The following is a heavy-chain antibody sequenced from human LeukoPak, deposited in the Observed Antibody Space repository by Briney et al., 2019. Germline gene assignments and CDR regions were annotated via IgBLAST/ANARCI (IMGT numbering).Heavy chain of an antibody. CDR1: GGSISSYY. J-gene: IGHJ5*02. CDR2: INHSGST. V-gene: IGHV4-34*01. CDR3: ARGLRRNNWFDP. Sequence: PSETLSLTCTVSGGSISSYYWSWIRQPPGKGLEWIGEINHSGSTNYNPSLKSRVTISVDTSKNQFSLKLSSVTAADTAVYYCARGLRRNNWFDPWGQGTLVTVSS. D-gene: IGHD3-10*01.